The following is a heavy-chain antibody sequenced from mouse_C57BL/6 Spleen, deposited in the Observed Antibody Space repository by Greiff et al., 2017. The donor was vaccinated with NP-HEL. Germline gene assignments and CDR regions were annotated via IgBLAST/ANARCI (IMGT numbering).Heavy chain of an antibody. CDR2: ISSGSSTI. V-gene: IGHV5-17*01. D-gene: IGHD1-1*01. Sequence: EVMLVESGGGLVKPGGSLKLSCAASGFTFSDYGMHWVRQAPEKGLEWVAYISSGSSTIYYADTVKGRFTISRDNAKNTLFLQMTSLRSEDTAMYYCARPLISPYAMDYWGQGTSVTVSS. J-gene: IGHJ4*01. CDR3: ARPLISPYAMDY. CDR1: GFTFSDYG.